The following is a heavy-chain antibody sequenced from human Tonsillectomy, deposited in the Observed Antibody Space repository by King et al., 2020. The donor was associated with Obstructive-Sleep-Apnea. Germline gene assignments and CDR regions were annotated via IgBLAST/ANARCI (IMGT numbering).Heavy chain of an antibody. CDR3: ARGGKGGDYQQKGSAGYFDL. Sequence: VQLQESGPGLVKPSQTLSLTCTVSGGSISSGGYYWSWIRQHPGKGLEWIGYIYYSGSTYYNPSLKSRVTISVDTSKNQFSLKLSSVTAADTAVYCCARGGKGGDYQQKGSAGYFDLWGRGTLVTVSS. V-gene: IGHV4-31*03. J-gene: IGHJ2*01. CDR1: GGSISSGGYY. D-gene: IGHD4-17*01. CDR2: IYYSGST.